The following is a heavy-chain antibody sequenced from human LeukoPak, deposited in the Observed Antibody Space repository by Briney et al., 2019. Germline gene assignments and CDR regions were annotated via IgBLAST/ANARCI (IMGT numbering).Heavy chain of an antibody. CDR2: IDPSDSYT. J-gene: IGHJ4*02. CDR1: GYSFTNYW. Sequence: GESLKISCKGSGYSFTNYWISWVRQMLGKGLEWMGRIDPSDSYTKYSPSFQGHVTISADKSISTAYLQWSSLKASDTAMYYCARHSSSGWYFNYWGQGTLVSVSS. V-gene: IGHV5-10-1*01. D-gene: IGHD6-19*01. CDR3: ARHSSSGWYFNY.